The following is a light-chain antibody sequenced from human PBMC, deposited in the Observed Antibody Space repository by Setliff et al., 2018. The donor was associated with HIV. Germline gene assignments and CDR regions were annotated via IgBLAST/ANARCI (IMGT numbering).Light chain of an antibody. Sequence: QSALAQPASVSGSPGQSITISCTGTSSDVGGYNYVSWYQQHPGKAPKLMIYDVSKRPSGVSNRFSGPKSGNTASLTISGLQAEDEADYHCSSYTSSSTLKIFGGGTKVTVL. CDR3: SSYTSSSTLKI. J-gene: IGLJ2*01. V-gene: IGLV2-14*01. CDR1: SSDVGGYNY. CDR2: DVS.